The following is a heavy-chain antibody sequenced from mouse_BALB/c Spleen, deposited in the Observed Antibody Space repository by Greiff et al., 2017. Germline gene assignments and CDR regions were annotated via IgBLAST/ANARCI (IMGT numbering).Heavy chain of an antibody. CDR1: GFDFSRYW. Sequence: EVKLMESGGGLVQPGGSLKLSCAASGFDFSRYWMSWVRQAPGKGLEWIGEINPDSSTINYTPSLKDKFIISRDNAKNTLYLQMSKVRSEDTALYYCANYDYDGDYYAMDYWGQGTSVTVSS. D-gene: IGHD2-4*01. CDR3: ANYDYDGDYYAMDY. J-gene: IGHJ4*01. V-gene: IGHV4-1*02. CDR2: INPDSSTI.